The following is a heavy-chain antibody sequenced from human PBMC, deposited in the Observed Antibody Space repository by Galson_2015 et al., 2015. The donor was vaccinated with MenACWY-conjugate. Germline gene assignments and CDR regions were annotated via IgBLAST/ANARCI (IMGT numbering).Heavy chain of an antibody. CDR3: ARNLVAGPLDY. Sequence: LSLTCTVSGGSISSSNSYWDWIRHPPGKGLEWIGSIYYSGSTYYNPSLKSRVTISVDTSKNQFSLKLSSVTAADTAVYYCARNLVAGPLDYWGQGTLVTVSS. V-gene: IGHV4-39*01. J-gene: IGHJ4*02. CDR1: GGSISSSNSY. D-gene: IGHD6-19*01. CDR2: IYYSGST.